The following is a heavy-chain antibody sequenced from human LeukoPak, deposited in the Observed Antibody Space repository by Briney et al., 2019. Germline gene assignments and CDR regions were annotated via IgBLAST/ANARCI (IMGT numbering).Heavy chain of an antibody. Sequence: PGGSLRLSCAASGFDFSSYAMSWVRQPPGKGLEWVSVISRRDDYTYYADSVKGRFTISRDNSKNTLYLQMNSLRAEDTAVYYCANDYRSGSFHDFWGQGTLDSVSS. J-gene: IGHJ1*01. D-gene: IGHD3-10*01. CDR3: ANDYRSGSFHDF. CDR1: GFDFSSYA. CDR2: ISRRDDYT. V-gene: IGHV3-23*01.